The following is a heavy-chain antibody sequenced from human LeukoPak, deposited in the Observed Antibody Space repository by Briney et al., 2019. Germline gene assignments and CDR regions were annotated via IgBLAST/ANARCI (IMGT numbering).Heavy chain of an antibody. Sequence: SVKVSFKASGGTFSSYAISWVRQPPGQGLEWMGGIIPIFGTANYAQKFQGRVTITTDESTSTAYMELSSLRSEDTAVYYCSRDNYAGANWFDPWGQGTLVTVSS. CDR1: GGTFSSYA. D-gene: IGHD1-7*01. V-gene: IGHV1-69*05. CDR2: IIPIFGTA. J-gene: IGHJ5*02. CDR3: SRDNYAGANWFDP.